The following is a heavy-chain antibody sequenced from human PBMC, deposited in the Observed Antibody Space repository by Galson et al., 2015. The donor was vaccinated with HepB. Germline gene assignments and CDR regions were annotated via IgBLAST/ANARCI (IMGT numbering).Heavy chain of an antibody. J-gene: IGHJ6*02. CDR1: GFTFSSYG. V-gene: IGHV3-30*13. D-gene: IGHD5-18*01. CDR2: ISYDGTNK. CDR3: ARSDGYMTYYYGMDV. Sequence: SLRLSCAASGFTFSSYGMHWVRQAPGKGLEWVAVISYDGTNKYYSNSVKGRFTISRDNSRNILILFMNGLTSDDTGVYYCARSDGYMTYYYGMDVWGQGTTVTVSS.